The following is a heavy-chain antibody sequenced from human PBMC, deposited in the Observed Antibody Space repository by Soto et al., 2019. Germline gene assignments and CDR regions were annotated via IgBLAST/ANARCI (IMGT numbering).Heavy chain of an antibody. J-gene: IGHJ6*02. Sequence: VASVKVSCKVSGGAFTNYSLNWVRHIPGQGPEWLGGIIPLHNTSNYSLKFVGRLSVTADISSSTVYMHLSGLTSGDTATYYCTSWSAWNTLYYHGMDVWGQGTTVTVYS. CDR3: TSWSAWNTLYYHGMDV. V-gene: IGHV1-69*08. D-gene: IGHD1-1*01. CDR2: IIPLHNTS. CDR1: GGAFTNYS.